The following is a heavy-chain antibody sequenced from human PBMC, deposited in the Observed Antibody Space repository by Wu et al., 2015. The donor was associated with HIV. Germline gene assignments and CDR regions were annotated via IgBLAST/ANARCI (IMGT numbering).Heavy chain of an antibody. CDR2: MNPNSGNT. D-gene: IGHD3-10*01. Sequence: QVQLVQSGAEVKKPGASLKVSCKASGYTFTSYDINWVRQATGQGLEWMGWMNPNSGNTGYAQKFQGRVTMTRNTSISTAYMELSSLRSEDTAVYYCARTYYYGSGSYDNWFDPWGQGTLVTVSS. J-gene: IGHJ5*02. CDR1: GYTFTSYD. CDR3: ARTYYYGSGSYDNWFDP. V-gene: IGHV1-8*01.